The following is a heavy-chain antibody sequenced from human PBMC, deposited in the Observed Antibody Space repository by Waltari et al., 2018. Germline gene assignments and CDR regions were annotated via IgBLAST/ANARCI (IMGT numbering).Heavy chain of an antibody. J-gene: IGHJ5*02. D-gene: IGHD3-3*01. CDR3: ARDLLRFLEWGS. V-gene: IGHV3-48*04. CDR2: ISTYGTNT. Sequence: EVQLVESGGGLVQAGGSLRLSCTASGFAFETYSMHWVRQAPGKGLEWVAYISTYGTNTFYADSVKGRFSVSRDNAERSVTLQMSSLRVEDTAVYFCARDLLRFLEWGSWGQGALVTVSS. CDR1: GFAFETYS.